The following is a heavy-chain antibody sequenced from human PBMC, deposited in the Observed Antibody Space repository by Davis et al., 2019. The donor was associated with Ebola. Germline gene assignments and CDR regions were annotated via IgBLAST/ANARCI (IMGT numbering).Heavy chain of an antibody. J-gene: IGHJ6*02. V-gene: IGHV3-49*04. CDR1: GFTFGDYA. Sequence: PGGSLRLSCTASGFTFGDYAMSWVRQAPGKGLEWVGFIRSKAYGGTTEYAASVKGRFTISRDDSKSIAYLQMNSLKTEDTAVYYCTRDRPDYGDYRYYYYGMDVWGQGTTVTVSS. D-gene: IGHD4-17*01. CDR2: IRSKAYGGTT. CDR3: TRDRPDYGDYRYYYYGMDV.